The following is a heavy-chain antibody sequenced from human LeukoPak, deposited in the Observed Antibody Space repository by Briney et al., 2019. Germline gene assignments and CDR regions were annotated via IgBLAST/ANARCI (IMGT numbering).Heavy chain of an antibody. CDR2: ISTSSSYI. Sequence: KAGGSLRLPCAASGFTFSGYSMSWVRQAPGKGLERVSSISTSSSYIYYTDSVKGRFTISRDNAKKSLYLQMNSLRAEDTAVYYCARDEGGKWELLGREGNWGQGTQVTVSS. CDR1: GFTFSGYS. D-gene: IGHD1-26*01. V-gene: IGHV3-21*01. J-gene: IGHJ4*02. CDR3: ARDEGGKWELLGREGN.